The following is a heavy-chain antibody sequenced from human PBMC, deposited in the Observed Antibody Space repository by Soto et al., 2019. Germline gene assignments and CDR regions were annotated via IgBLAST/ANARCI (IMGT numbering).Heavy chain of an antibody. Sequence: GGSLRLSCAASGFTFSSYWMHWVRQAPGKGLVWVSRINSDGSSTSYADSVKGRFTISRDNAKNTLYLQMNSLRAEDTAVYYCAKDLFFCRRCRRHCNLYSCPTPLLSDL. CDR1: GFTFSSYW. J-gene: IGHJ2*01. CDR2: INSDGSST. D-gene: IGHD2-15*01. CDR3: AKDLFFCRRCRRHCNLYSCPTPLLSDL. V-gene: IGHV3-74*01.